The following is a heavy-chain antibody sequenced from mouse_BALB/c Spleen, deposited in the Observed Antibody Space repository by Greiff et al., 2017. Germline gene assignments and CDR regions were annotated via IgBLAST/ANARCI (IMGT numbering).Heavy chain of an antibody. CDR3: ARGPLDY. Sequence: EVMLVESGGGLVKPGGSLKLSCAASGFTFSTYTMSWVRQTPEKRLEWVATISSGGGNTYYPDSVRGRFTISRDNAKNNLYLQMSSLRSEDTALYYCARGPLDYWGQGTTLTVSS. V-gene: IGHV5-9*03. CDR1: GFTFSTYT. D-gene: IGHD6-1*01. J-gene: IGHJ2*01. CDR2: ISSGGGNT.